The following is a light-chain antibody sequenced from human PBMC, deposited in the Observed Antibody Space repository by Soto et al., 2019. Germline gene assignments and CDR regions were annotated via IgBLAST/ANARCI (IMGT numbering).Light chain of an antibody. V-gene: IGKV3-20*01. CDR3: QQCGSSPWT. Sequence: EIVLTQSPGTLSLSPGERATLSCRASQSVSVNYLAWYQQKPGQAPRLLIYNTSSRATGIPDRFSGSGSGTDFSLTISRLEPEDFGVYYCQQCGSSPWTFGQGTKVEVK. CDR2: NTS. J-gene: IGKJ1*01. CDR1: QSVSVNY.